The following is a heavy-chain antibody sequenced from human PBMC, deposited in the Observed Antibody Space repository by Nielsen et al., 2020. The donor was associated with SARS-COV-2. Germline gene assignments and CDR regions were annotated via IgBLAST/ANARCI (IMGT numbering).Heavy chain of an antibody. V-gene: IGHV2-5*08. CDR2: IYWNDDK. Sequence: SGPTLVKPTQTLTLTCTFSGFSLSTSGMCVSWIRQPPGKALEWLALIYWNDDKRYSPSLKSRLTITKDTSKNQVVLTMTNMDPVDTATYYCARMYYDILTGYLDAFDIWGQGTMVTVSS. J-gene: IGHJ3*02. D-gene: IGHD3-9*01. CDR3: ARMYYDILTGYLDAFDI. CDR1: GFSLSTSGMC.